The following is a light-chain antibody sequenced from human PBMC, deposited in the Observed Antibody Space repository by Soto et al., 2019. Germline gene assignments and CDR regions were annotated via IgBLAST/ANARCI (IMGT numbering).Light chain of an antibody. V-gene: IGKV3-20*01. CDR3: QLYHWSLTWT. J-gene: IGKJ1*01. CDR2: GAS. Sequence: EIVLTQAPGTLSLSPGERATLSCRASEPVRKSFLAWYQQKRGQAPRLLIYGASTRATGVPDRFSGSGSGTDFTLTISELEPEDFAVYYCQLYHWSLTWTFGPGTKVDI. CDR1: EPVRKSF.